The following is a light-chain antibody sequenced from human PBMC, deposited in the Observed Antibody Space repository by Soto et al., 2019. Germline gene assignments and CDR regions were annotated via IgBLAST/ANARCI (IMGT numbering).Light chain of an antibody. CDR3: QQVNSYHLT. CDR1: PGISRS. Sequence: IPLTQSPFSLSASVGDTVTITCRASPGISRSLAWYQQNPGRAPKLLIYAASTLYTGVPSRFRGTGCWRELTLTISSLQPEDFATYHCQQVNSYHLTVGGGAKVDI. CDR2: AAS. J-gene: IGKJ4*01. V-gene: IGKV1-9*01.